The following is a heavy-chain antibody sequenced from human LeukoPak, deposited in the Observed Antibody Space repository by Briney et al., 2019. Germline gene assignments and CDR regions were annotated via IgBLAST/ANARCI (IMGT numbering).Heavy chain of an antibody. D-gene: IGHD1-26*01. CDR3: ARDVGIVGALDI. CDR1: GYTFTAYY. J-gene: IGHJ3*02. V-gene: IGHV1-2*02. Sequence: ASVKVSCKASGYTFTAYYIYWVRQAPGQGLEWTGWINPNSGVTNYAQKFQGRVTMTRDTSISTAYMELSRLRSDDTAVYYCARDVGIVGALDIWGQGTRVTVSS. CDR2: INPNSGVT.